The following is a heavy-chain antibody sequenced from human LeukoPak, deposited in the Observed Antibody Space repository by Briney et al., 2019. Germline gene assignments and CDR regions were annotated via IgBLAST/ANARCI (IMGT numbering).Heavy chain of an antibody. CDR3: ARDPLSSSTSRGSNWFDP. J-gene: IGHJ5*02. Sequence: ASVKVSCKASGYTFTSYGISWVRQALGQGLEWMGWISAYNGNTNHAQKLQGRVTMTTDTSTSTAYMELRSLRSDDTAVYYCARDPLSSSTSRGSNWFDPWSQGTLVTVSS. D-gene: IGHD2-2*01. CDR1: GYTFTSYG. CDR2: ISAYNGNT. V-gene: IGHV1-18*01.